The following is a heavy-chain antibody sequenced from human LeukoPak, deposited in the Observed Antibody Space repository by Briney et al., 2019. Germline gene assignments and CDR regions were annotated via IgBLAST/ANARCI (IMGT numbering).Heavy chain of an antibody. V-gene: IGHV1-69*05. CDR2: IIPIFGTA. J-gene: IGHJ4*01. D-gene: IGHD6-6*01. CDR1: GYTFNTYG. Sequence: SVKVSCKPSGYTFNTYGITWVRQAPGQGLEWMGGIIPIFGTANYAQKFQGRVTITTDESTSTAYMELSSLRSEDTAVYYCARDLSTSSIAAPDWGQGTLVTVSS. CDR3: ARDLSTSSIAAPD.